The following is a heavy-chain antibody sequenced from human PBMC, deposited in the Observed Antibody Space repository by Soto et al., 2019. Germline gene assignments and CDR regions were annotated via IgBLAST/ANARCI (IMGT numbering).Heavy chain of an antibody. Sequence: SETLSLTCTVSGGSISSGDYYWSWIRQPPGKGLEWIGYIYYSGSTYYNPSLKSRVTISVDTSKNQFSLKLSSVTAADTAVYYCARAIITYNWFDPWGQGTLVTVSS. J-gene: IGHJ5*02. CDR1: GGSISSGDYY. D-gene: IGHD3-22*01. CDR2: IYYSGST. CDR3: ARAIITYNWFDP. V-gene: IGHV4-30-4*01.